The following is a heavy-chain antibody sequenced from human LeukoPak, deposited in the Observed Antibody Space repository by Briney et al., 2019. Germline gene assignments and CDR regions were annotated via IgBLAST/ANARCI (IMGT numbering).Heavy chain of an antibody. CDR2: ISAYNGNT. D-gene: IGHD6-19*01. J-gene: IGHJ6*02. CDR3: ARWDSSGSKPYYYGMDV. CDR1: GYTFTSYG. V-gene: IGHV1-18*01. Sequence: ASVKVSCKASGYTFTSYGISWVRQAPGQGLEWMGWISAYNGNTNYAQKLQGRVTMTTDKSTSTAYMELSSLRSEDTAVYYCARWDSSGSKPYYYGMDVWGQGTTVTVSS.